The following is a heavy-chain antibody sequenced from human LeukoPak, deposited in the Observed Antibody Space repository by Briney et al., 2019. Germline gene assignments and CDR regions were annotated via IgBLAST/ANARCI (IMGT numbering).Heavy chain of an antibody. CDR3: ARGLLSSSRPVIYWFDP. CDR1: GGSISSYY. CDR2: IYYSGST. V-gene: IGHV4-59*01. J-gene: IGHJ5*02. D-gene: IGHD6-13*01. Sequence: SETLSLTCTVSGGSISSYYWSWIRQPPGTGLEWIGYIYYSGSTNYNPSLKSRVTISVDTSKNQFSLRLSSVTAADTAVYYCARGLLSSSRPVIYWFDPWGQGTLVTVSS.